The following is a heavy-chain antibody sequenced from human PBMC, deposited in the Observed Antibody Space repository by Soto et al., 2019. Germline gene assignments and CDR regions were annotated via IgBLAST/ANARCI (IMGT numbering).Heavy chain of an antibody. CDR1: CGSVSSGDYY. J-gene: IGHJ4*02. CDR3: ARDLGGNSGYFDY. V-gene: IGHV4-30-4*01. CDR2: ISYSGTT. Sequence: SEALSVTCAVSCGSVSSGDYYCVCARRPPGKGLEWIGYISYSGTTYYNPSLKSRVTVSVDTSKNQFSLKLSSVTAADTAVYYCARDLGGNSGYFDYWGQGTLVTVSS. D-gene: IGHD3-22*01.